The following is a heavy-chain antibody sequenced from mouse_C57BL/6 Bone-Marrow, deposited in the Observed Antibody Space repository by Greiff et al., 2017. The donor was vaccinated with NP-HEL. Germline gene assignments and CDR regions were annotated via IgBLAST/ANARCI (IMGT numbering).Heavy chain of an antibody. CDR1: GYTFTSYT. CDR2: INPSSGYT. J-gene: IGHJ3*01. CDR3: ARSVTTVVATPFAY. V-gene: IGHV1-4*01. D-gene: IGHD1-1*01. Sequence: QVQLQQSGAELARPGASVKMSCKASGYTFTSYTMHWVKQRSGQGLEWIGYINPSSGYTKYNQKFKDKATLTADKSSSTAYMQLSSLTSEDSAVYYCARSVTTVVATPFAYWGQGTLVTVSA.